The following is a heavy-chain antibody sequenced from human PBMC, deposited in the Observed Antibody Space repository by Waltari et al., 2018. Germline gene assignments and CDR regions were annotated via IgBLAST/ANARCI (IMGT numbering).Heavy chain of an antibody. V-gene: IGHV1-69*01. CDR2: IIPIFGTA. CDR1: GGTFSSYA. D-gene: IGHD3-3*01. Sequence: QVQLVQSGAEVKKSGSSVKVSCKASGGTFSSYAISWVRQAPGQGLEWMGGIIPIFGTANYAQKFQGRVTITADESTSTAYMELSSLRSEDTAVYYCARAANFWSGYYEGDDYWGQGTLVTVSS. CDR3: ARAANFWSGYYEGDDY. J-gene: IGHJ4*02.